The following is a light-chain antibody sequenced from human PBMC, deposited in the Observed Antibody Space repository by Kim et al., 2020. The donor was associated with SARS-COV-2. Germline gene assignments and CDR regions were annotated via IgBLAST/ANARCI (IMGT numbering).Light chain of an antibody. V-gene: IGKV1-12*02. J-gene: IGKJ4*01. CDR1: QGLSSY. CDR2: AAS. Sequence: DIQMTQSPSSVSASVGDRVTITCRASQGLSSYLAWYQQRPGKAPEVLIFAASTLYSGVPSRFSGSGSGTDFTLTISSLQPEDFAIYYCQQTMTFPYTFGGGTKLEIK. CDR3: QQTMTFPYT.